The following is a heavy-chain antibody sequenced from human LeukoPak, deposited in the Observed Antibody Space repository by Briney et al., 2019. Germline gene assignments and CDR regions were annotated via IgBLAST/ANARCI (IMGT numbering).Heavy chain of an antibody. CDR3: ARDARRFGELIPPENWFDP. D-gene: IGHD3-10*01. V-gene: IGHV7-4-1*02. J-gene: IGHJ5*02. Sequence: GASVTVSCKASGYTFTSYAMNWVRQAPGQGLEWMGWINTNTGNPTYAQGFTGRFVFSLDTSVSTAYLQISSLKAEDTAVYYCARDARRFGELIPPENWFDPWGQGTLVTVSS. CDR1: GYTFTSYA. CDR2: INTNTGNP.